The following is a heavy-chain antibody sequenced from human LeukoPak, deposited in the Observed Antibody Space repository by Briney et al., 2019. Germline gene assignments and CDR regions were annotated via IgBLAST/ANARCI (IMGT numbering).Heavy chain of an antibody. V-gene: IGHV6-1*01. J-gene: IGHJ4*02. CDR3: ARVYGGTFDY. CDR2: TYYKSKWYN. CDR1: GDSVSSDSAA. D-gene: IGHD4-17*01. Sequence: PSQTLSLTCAISGDSVSSDSAAWNWIRQSPSSGLEWLGRTYYKSKWYNDYAVSVKSRITINPDTSKNQFSLQLNSVTPEDTALYYCARVYGGTFDYWGQGTLVTVSS.